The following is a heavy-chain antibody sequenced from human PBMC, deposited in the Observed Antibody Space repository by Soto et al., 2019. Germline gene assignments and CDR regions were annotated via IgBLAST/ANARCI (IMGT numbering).Heavy chain of an antibody. D-gene: IGHD3-10*01. CDR1: GGSIISGDYY. CDR3: ARDGXYGSGSYLDY. Sequence: SETLSLTCTVSGGSIISGDYYWSLIRQPPGKGLEWIGNIYYSGSTYYNPSLKSRVTISVDTSKNQFSLKLSSVTAADTAVYCCARDGXYGSGSYLDYWGQGTLVTVSS. CDR2: IYYSGST. J-gene: IGHJ4*02. V-gene: IGHV4-30-4*01.